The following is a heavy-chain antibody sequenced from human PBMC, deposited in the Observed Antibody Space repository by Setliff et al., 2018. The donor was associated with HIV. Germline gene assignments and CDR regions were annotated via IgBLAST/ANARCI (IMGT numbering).Heavy chain of an antibody. CDR3: ARDRMGGYYDSSGYYGAFDI. CDR1: GYTFTSYY. CDR2: INPSGGST. V-gene: IGHV1-46*01. Sequence: ASVKVSCKASGYTFTSYYMHWVRQAPGQGLEWMGIINPSGGSTSYAQKFQGRVTMTRDTSTSTVYMELSSLRSEDTAVYYCARDRMGGYYDSSGYYGAFDIWGQGTMVTVSS. D-gene: IGHD3-22*01. J-gene: IGHJ3*02.